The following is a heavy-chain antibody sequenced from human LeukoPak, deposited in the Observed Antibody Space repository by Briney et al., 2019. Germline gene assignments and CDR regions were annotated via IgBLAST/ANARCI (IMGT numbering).Heavy chain of an antibody. CDR2: IYPGDSDT. V-gene: IGHV5-51*01. D-gene: IGHD3-22*01. J-gene: IGHJ4*02. CDR3: ARQHYDSSGYYYY. CDR1: VFSFTNYW. Sequence: GESLKISCKASVFSFTNYWIAWVRQMPGEGLEWMGSIYPGDSDTRYNPSFQGQVTISADKSITTAYLQWSSLKASDTAMYYCARQHYDSSGYYYYWGQGTLVTVSS.